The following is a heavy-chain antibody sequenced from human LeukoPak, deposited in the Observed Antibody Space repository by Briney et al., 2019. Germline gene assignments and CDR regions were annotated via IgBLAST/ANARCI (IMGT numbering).Heavy chain of an antibody. V-gene: IGHV4-4*02. J-gene: IGHJ4*02. Sequence: SETLSLTCAGSGVSISSSNWWSWVRQPPGKGLEWIGEIYHSGSTNYDPSLKSRVTISVDKSKNQFSLQLNSVTPEDTAVYYCARDSSAMFDYWGQGTLVTVSS. CDR2: IYHSGST. CDR3: ARDSSAMFDY. D-gene: IGHD2-2*01. CDR1: GVSISSSNW.